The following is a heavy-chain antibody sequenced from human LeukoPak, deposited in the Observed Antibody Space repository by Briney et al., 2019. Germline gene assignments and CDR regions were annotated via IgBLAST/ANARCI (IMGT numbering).Heavy chain of an antibody. CDR3: ASGGRDGYNGDY. V-gene: IGHV1-69*04. Sequence: SVKVSRKASGGTFSSYAISWVRQAPGQGLEWMGRIIPILGIANYAQKFQGRVTITADKSTSTAYMELSSLRSEDTAVYYCASGGRDGYNGDYWGQGTLVTVSS. CDR2: IIPILGIA. D-gene: IGHD5-24*01. CDR1: GGTFSSYA. J-gene: IGHJ4*02.